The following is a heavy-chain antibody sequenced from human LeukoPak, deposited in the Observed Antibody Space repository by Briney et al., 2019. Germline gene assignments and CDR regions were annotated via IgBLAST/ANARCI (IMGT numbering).Heavy chain of an antibody. Sequence: PGGSLRLSCAASGFTFSSHEMNWVRKAPGKGLEWVSYISEGGDLIYYAEFVKGRFTVSRDNAKNVLFLQMSGLRVEDTAVYYCASDSGSGTSGNEFDYWGQGTLVSVSS. J-gene: IGHJ4*02. CDR2: ISEGGDLI. V-gene: IGHV3-48*03. CDR1: GFTFSSHE. CDR3: ASDSGSGTSGNEFDY. D-gene: IGHD1/OR15-1a*01.